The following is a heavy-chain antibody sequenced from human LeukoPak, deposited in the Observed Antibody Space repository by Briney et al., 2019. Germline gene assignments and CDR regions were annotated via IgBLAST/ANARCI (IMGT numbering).Heavy chain of an antibody. J-gene: IGHJ3*02. Sequence: GTSLRLSCATSGINFGASVMHWIRQAPGKGLEWVAGLSFDESSYYGGSVEGRFIISGDNSKRTLYLQMNSLKVEDTALYYCAREGHSSGFAPAFDTWGQGTMVTVSS. D-gene: IGHD6-19*01. CDR1: GINFGASV. CDR2: LSFDESS. CDR3: AREGHSSGFAPAFDT. V-gene: IGHV3-30*04.